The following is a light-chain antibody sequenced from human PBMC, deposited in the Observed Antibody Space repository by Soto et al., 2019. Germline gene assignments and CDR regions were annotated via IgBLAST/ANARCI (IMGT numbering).Light chain of an antibody. CDR2: GAS. CDR1: QSVSSSY. V-gene: IGKV3-20*01. J-gene: IGKJ1*01. Sequence: EGVLTQAPGTLSLSPGERATLSCRASQSVSSSYLAWSQQKPGQAPRLLIYGASSRATGIPDRFSGSGSGTDFTLTISRLEPEDFAVYFCHQYGSSPWTFGQGTKVDI. CDR3: HQYGSSPWT.